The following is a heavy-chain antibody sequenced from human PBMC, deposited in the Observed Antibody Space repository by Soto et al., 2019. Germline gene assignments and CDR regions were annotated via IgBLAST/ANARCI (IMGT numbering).Heavy chain of an antibody. CDR1: GYTFTSYY. D-gene: IGHD3-3*01. CDR3: ARDRESYYDFWSGYYSRGGLFDI. V-gene: IGHV1-46*01. J-gene: IGHJ3*02. CDR2: INPSGGST. Sequence: QVQLVQSGAEVKKPGASVKVSCKASGYTFTSYYMHWVRQAPGQGLEWMGIINPSGGSTSYAQKFQGRVTMTRDTSTSTVYMELSSLRSEDTAVYYCARDRESYYDFWSGYYSRGGLFDIWGQGTMVTVSS.